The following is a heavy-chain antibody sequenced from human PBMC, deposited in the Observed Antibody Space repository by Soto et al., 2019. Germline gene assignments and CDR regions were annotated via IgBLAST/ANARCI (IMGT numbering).Heavy chain of an antibody. CDR3: AKGYNSADSIRLGHDS. V-gene: IGHV3-30*18. J-gene: IGHJ4*02. D-gene: IGHD3-16*01. Sequence: QVQLVESGGGVVQPGRSLRLSCAASGFTFSSYGIHWVRQAPGKGLEWVAVISYDGSVKYYADSVKGRFTISRDNSKNTLYLQMNSLRVEDTAVYYCAKGYNSADSIRLGHDSGGQETLVTVSS. CDR1: GFTFSSYG. CDR2: ISYDGSVK.